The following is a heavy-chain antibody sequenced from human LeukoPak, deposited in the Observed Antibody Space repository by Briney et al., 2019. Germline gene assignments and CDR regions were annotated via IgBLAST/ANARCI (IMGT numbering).Heavy chain of an antibody. J-gene: IGHJ6*02. CDR1: GFTFSSYW. Sequence: GGSLRLSCAASGFTFSSYWMSWVRQAPGKGLEWVANIKQDGSEKYYVDSVKGRFTISRDNAKNSLYLQMNSLRAEDTAVYYCARVHIAVAGNEQDYYYYYGMDVWGQGTTVTVSS. CDR2: IKQDGSEK. CDR3: ARVHIAVAGNEQDYYYYYGMDV. D-gene: IGHD6-19*01. V-gene: IGHV3-7*01.